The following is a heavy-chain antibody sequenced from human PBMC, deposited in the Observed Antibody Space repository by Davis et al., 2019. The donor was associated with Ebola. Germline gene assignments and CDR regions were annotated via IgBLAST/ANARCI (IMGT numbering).Heavy chain of an antibody. CDR1: GFTFSSYS. CDR2: ISSSSSYI. J-gene: IGHJ4*02. V-gene: IGHV3-21*01. CDR3: ARACRYCSSTSWLEPPFLDY. Sequence: GESLKISCAASGFTFSSYSMNWVRQAPGKGLEWVSSISSSSSYIYYADSVKGRFTISRDNAKNSLYLQMNSLRAEDTAVYYCARACRYCSSTSWLEPPFLDYWGQETLVTVSS. D-gene: IGHD2-2*01.